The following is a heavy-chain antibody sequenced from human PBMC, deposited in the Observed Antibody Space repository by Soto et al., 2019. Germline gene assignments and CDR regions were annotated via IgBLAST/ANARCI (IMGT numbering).Heavy chain of an antibody. CDR2: IIPIFGTA. J-gene: IGHJ4*02. CDR3: AREGVLLGYCSSTSCPLYFDY. CDR1: GGTFSSYA. Sequence: QVQLVQSGAELKKPGSSVKVSCKASGGTFSSYAISWVRQAPGQGLEWMGGIIPIFGTANYAQKFQGRVTITADESTSTAYMELRSLRSEDTAVYYCAREGVLLGYCSSTSCPLYFDYWGQGTLVTVSS. V-gene: IGHV1-69*01. D-gene: IGHD2-2*01.